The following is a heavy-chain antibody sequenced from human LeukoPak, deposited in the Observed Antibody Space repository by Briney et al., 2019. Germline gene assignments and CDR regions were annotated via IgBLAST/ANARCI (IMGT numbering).Heavy chain of an antibody. CDR2: IYSGGST. CDR3: ARDRRLTGEHYYYGMDV. V-gene: IGHV3-66*01. Sequence: GGSLRLSCAASGFTVSSNYMSWVRQAPGKGLEWVSVIYSGGSTYNADSVKGRFTISRDNSKNTLYLQMNSLRAEDTAVYYCARDRRLTGEHYYYGMDVWGQGTTVTVSS. J-gene: IGHJ6*02. CDR1: GFTVSSNY. D-gene: IGHD7-27*01.